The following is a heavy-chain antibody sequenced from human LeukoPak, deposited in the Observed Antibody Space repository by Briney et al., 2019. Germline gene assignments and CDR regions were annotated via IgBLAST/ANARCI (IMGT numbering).Heavy chain of an antibody. J-gene: IGHJ4*02. CDR2: IKQDGSEK. Sequence: PGGSLRLSCAASGFTFSSYWMSWVRQAPGKGLEWVANIKQDGSEKYYVDSVKGRFTISRDNAKNSLYLQMNSLRAEDTAVYYCASTIDIVVVPAATFDYWGQGTLVTVSS. V-gene: IGHV3-7*01. CDR3: ASTIDIVVVPAATFDY. CDR1: GFTFSSYW. D-gene: IGHD2-2*01.